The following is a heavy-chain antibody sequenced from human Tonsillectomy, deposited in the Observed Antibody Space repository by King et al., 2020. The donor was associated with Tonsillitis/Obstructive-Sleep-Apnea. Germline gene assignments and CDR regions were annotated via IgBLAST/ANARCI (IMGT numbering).Heavy chain of an antibody. Sequence: QLVQSGAEVKKPGASVKVSCKASGYTFTSYRITWVRQAPGQGLEWMGWITNYNGNTKYAQKFQGRVTMTTDTSTSTAYMELRSLRSDDTAVYYCAREVGPAVVDYWGQGTLVTVSS. V-gene: IGHV1-18*01. CDR3: AREVGPAVVDY. CDR2: ITNYNGNT. CDR1: GYTFTSYR. J-gene: IGHJ4*02.